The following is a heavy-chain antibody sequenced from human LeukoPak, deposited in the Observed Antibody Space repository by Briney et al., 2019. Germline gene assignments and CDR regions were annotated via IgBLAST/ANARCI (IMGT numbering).Heavy chain of an antibody. Sequence: GASVKVSCKASGYTFTGYYMHWVRQAPGQGLEWMGWINPNSGGTSYAQKFQGRVTMTRDTSISTAYMELSRLRSDDTAVYYCARSITMVRGVIGWFDPWGQGTLVTVSS. CDR2: INPNSGGT. J-gene: IGHJ5*02. CDR3: ARSITMVRGVIGWFDP. V-gene: IGHV1-2*02. D-gene: IGHD3-10*01. CDR1: GYTFTGYY.